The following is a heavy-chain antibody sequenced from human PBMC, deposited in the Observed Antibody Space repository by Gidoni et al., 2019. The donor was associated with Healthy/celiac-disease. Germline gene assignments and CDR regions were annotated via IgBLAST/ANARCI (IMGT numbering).Heavy chain of an antibody. Sequence: EVQLVESGGGLIQPGGSLRLSCAASGFTVISNYMGWLRQAPGTGLEWVSVIYSGGSTYYADSGKGRFTISRDNSKNTLYLQMNSLRAEDTAVYYCARGYYDFWSGYYFDYWGQGTLVTVSS. V-gene: IGHV3-53*01. CDR1: GFTVISNY. J-gene: IGHJ4*02. CDR2: IYSGGST. D-gene: IGHD3-3*01. CDR3: ARGYYDFWSGYYFDY.